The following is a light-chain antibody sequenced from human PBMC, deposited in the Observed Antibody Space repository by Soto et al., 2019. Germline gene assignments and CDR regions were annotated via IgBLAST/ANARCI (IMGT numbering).Light chain of an antibody. CDR1: QSVSTR. CDR3: QQYSVYWT. Sequence: DIQMTQSPSSLSASVGDRVTIICRASQSVSTRLAWYQQKPGKAPKVLIYDASSWAGGVPSRFTGSGSGTEFALTINSLQPDDFATYYCQQYSVYWTLGQGTKV. CDR2: DAS. J-gene: IGKJ1*01. V-gene: IGKV1-5*02.